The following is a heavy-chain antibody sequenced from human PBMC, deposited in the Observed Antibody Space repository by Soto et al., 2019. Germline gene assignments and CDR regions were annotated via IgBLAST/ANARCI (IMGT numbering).Heavy chain of an antibody. J-gene: IGHJ6*02. CDR1: GGSISSSSYY. V-gene: IGHV4-39*01. CDR3: ARSSSWYEYYYYGMDV. Sequence: SETLSLTCTVSGGSISSSSYYWGWIRQPPGKGLEWIGSIYYSGSTYYNPSLKSRVTISVDTSKDQFSLKLSSVTAADTAVYYCARSSSWYEYYYYGMDVWGQGTTVTVSS. D-gene: IGHD6-13*01. CDR2: IYYSGST.